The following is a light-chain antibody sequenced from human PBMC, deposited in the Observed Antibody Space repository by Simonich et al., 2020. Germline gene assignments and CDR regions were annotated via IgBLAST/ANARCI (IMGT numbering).Light chain of an antibody. CDR1: QSVLYSSNNKNY. Sequence: DIVMTQSPDSLAVSLGERATINCKSSQSVLYSSNNKNYLAWYPQKPGQPPKRLISWASTRESGVPDRVSGSGSGTDFTLTISSLQAEDVAVYYCQQYYSTPPLTFGGGTKVEIK. CDR3: QQYYSTPPLT. V-gene: IGKV4-1*01. CDR2: WAS. J-gene: IGKJ4*01.